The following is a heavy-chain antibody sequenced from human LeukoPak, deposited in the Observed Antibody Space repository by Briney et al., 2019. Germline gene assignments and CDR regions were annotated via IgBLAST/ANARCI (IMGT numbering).Heavy chain of an antibody. V-gene: IGHV1-69-2*01. CDR2: VDPEDDET. Sequence: ATVKISCKASGYTFTDYYMHWVPQAPGKGLEWMGRVDPEDDETIYAEKFQGRVTITADTSTDTAYMELSSLRSEDTAVYYCAIVGATTGRAFDIWGQGTMVTVSS. CDR1: GYTFTDYY. CDR3: AIVGATTGRAFDI. J-gene: IGHJ3*02. D-gene: IGHD1-26*01.